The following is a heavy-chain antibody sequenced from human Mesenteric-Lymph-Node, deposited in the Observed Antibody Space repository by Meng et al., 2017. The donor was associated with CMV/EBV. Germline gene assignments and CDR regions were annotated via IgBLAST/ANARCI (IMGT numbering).Heavy chain of an antibody. V-gene: IGHV3-11*04. Sequence: GESLKISCAASGFTFSDYYMSWIRQAPGKGLEWVSYISSSGSTIYYADSVKGRFTISRDNAKNSLYLQMNSLRAEDTATYYCASHDFWSGYWFDPWGQGTLVTVSS. J-gene: IGHJ5*02. CDR3: ASHDFWSGYWFDP. CDR2: ISSSGSTI. D-gene: IGHD3-3*01. CDR1: GFTFSDYY.